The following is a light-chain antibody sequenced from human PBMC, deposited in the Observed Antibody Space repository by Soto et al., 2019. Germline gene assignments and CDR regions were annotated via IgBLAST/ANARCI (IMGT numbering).Light chain of an antibody. Sequence: EIVLTQSPGTLSLSPGERATLSCRASQSVSNNYLAWYQQKPGQAPRLLIYGASSRATGIPDRFSGSGSGTEFTLTISRLEPEDFAVFYCQLYGSSPRTFGQGTRVEIK. J-gene: IGKJ1*01. CDR3: QLYGSSPRT. CDR1: QSVSNNY. V-gene: IGKV3-20*01. CDR2: GAS.